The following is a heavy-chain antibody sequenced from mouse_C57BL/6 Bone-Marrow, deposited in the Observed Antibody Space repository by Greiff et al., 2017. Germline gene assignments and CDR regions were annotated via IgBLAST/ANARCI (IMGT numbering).Heavy chain of an antibody. CDR2: IYPTSGRT. CDR3: ARAGPLGRIFDY. J-gene: IGHJ2*01. CDR1: GYTFTSYW. Sequence: VQLQQPGAELVKPGASVKMSCKASGYTFTSYWITWVKQRPGQGLEWIGDIYPTSGRTKYNEKFKSKAILTVDTSSNTAYMQLSILTSEDSAIFYCARAGPLGRIFDYWGQGTTLTVSS. V-gene: IGHV1-55*01. D-gene: IGHD4-1*01.